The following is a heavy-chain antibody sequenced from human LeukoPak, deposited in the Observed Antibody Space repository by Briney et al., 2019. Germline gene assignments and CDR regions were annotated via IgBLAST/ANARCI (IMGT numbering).Heavy chain of an antibody. CDR3: ARDDGWLQLREFFDY. CDR2: ISYDGSNK. D-gene: IGHD5-24*01. J-gene: IGHJ4*02. Sequence: GGSLRLSCAASGFTFSSYAIHWVRQAPGKGLEWVAVISYDGSNKYYADSVKGRFTISRDNSKNTLYLQMNSLRAEDTAVYYCARDDGWLQLREFFDYWGQGTLVTVSS. V-gene: IGHV3-30-3*01. CDR1: GFTFSSYA.